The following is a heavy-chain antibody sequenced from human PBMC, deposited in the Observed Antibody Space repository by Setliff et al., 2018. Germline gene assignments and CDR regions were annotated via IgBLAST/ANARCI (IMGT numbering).Heavy chain of an antibody. D-gene: IGHD3-10*01. V-gene: IGHV3-7*01. CDR2: KTQDGSAK. Sequence: PGGSLRLSCPASGFTFSRYWMSWVRQAPGKGLEWVANKTQDGSAKYYVDSEKGRFTISRDNAKNSLYLQMNSLQAEDTAVDYSARDHVYGSQYYYYYYGMDFWGQGTTVTVSS. J-gene: IGHJ6*02. CDR1: GFTFSRYW. CDR3: ARDHVYGSQYYYYYYGMDF.